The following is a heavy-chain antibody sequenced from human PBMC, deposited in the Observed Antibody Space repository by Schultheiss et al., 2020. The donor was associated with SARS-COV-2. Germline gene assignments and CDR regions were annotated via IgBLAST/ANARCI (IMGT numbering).Heavy chain of an antibody. CDR3: AREGGSGSPRHYYYGMDV. CDR1: GDTFSGYY. CDR2: ISAYNGNT. J-gene: IGHJ6*02. D-gene: IGHD3-10*01. V-gene: IGHV1-18*01. Sequence: ASVKVSCKASGDTFSGYYIHWVRQAPGQGLEWMGWISAYNGNTNYAQKLQGRVTMTTDTSTSTAYMELRSLRSDDTAVYYCAREGGSGSPRHYYYGMDVWGQGTTVTVSS.